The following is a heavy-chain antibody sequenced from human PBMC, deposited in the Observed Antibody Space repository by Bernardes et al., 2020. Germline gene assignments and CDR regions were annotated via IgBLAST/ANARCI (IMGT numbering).Heavy chain of an antibody. CDR3: AKMAAVAGSNYFYYMDV. CDR2: IGISGGST. Sequence: GGSLRLSCAASGFTFRNYAMSWVRQAPGKGLEWVSTIGISGGSTYYADSVKGRFTISRDNCKNALYLQMNSLRAEDTAAYYCAKMAAVAGSNYFYYMDVWGKGTTVTVSS. CDR1: GFTFRNYA. D-gene: IGHD6-19*01. V-gene: IGHV3-23*01. J-gene: IGHJ6*03.